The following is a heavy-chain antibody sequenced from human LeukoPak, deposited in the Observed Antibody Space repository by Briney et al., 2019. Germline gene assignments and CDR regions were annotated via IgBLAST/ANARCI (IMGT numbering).Heavy chain of an antibody. D-gene: IGHD5-18*01. CDR2: IYYSGST. V-gene: IGHV4-59*01. CDR3: ARDVWDSSGYSYGSLNWFDP. Sequence: SETLSLTCIVSGGSISSYYWSWIRQPPGKGLEWIGYIYYSGSTNYNPSLKSRVTISVDTSKNQFSLKLSSVTAADTAVYYCARDVWDSSGYSYGSLNWFDPWGQGTLVTVSS. J-gene: IGHJ5*02. CDR1: GGSISSYY.